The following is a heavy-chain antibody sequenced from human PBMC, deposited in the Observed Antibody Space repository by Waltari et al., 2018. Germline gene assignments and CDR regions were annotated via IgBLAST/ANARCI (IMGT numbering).Heavy chain of an antibody. V-gene: IGHV1-8*01. D-gene: IGHD3-3*01. J-gene: IGHJ5*02. CDR3: ARVCYDFWSGYWGRWFDP. CDR2: MNPNSGNT. CDR1: GSTFTSYD. Sequence: QVQLVQSGAEVKKPGASVKVSCKASGSTFTSYDINWVRQATGQGLEWMGWMNPNSGNTGYAQKFQGRVTMTRNTSISTAYMELSSLRSEDTAVYYCARVCYDFWSGYWGRWFDPWGQGTLVTVSS.